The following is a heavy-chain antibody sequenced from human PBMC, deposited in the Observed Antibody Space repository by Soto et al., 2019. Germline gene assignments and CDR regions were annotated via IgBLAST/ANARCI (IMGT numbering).Heavy chain of an antibody. V-gene: IGHV4-4*07. Sequence: NPSETLSLTCTVSGGSISSYYWSWIRQPAGKGLEWIGRIYTSGSTNYNPSLKSRVTMSVDTSKNQFSLKLSSVTAADTAVYYCARALLSVVPAATYYYYGMDVWGQGTTVTVSS. D-gene: IGHD2-2*01. J-gene: IGHJ6*02. CDR3: ARALLSVVPAATYYYYGMDV. CDR2: IYTSGST. CDR1: GGSISSYY.